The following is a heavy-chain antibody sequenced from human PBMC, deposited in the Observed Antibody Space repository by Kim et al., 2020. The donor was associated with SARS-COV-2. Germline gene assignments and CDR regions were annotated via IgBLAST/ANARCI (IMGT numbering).Heavy chain of an antibody. Sequence: ADSVKCRFTISEDNAKNSLFLQMNSRRAEDTAVYYCARVWGYGLIYYFDYWGQRTLVTVSS. D-gene: IGHD5-18*01. CDR3: ARVWGYGLIYYFDY. V-gene: IGHV3-11*05. J-gene: IGHJ4*02.